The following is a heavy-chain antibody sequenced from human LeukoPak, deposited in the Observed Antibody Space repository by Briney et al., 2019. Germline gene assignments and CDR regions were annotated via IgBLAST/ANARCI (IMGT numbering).Heavy chain of an antibody. CDR1: GFTFSSYG. V-gene: IGHV3-48*01. D-gene: IGHD6-13*01. CDR2: ISTSSATI. CDR3: ASRDSSTWYFFDY. Sequence: GGSLRLSCAASGFTFSSYGMNWVRQTPGKGLEWVSYISTSSATIYYADSVKGRFTISRDNAKNSLYLQMNNLRAEDTAVYYCASRDSSTWYFFDYWGQGTLVTVTS. J-gene: IGHJ4*02.